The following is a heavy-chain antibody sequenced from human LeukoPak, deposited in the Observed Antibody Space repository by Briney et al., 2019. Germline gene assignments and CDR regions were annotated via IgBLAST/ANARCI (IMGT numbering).Heavy chain of an antibody. V-gene: IGHV1-69*05. J-gene: IGHJ4*02. D-gene: IGHD5-24*01. CDR3: ARSRRAGYNVYYFDS. CDR1: GGTFSSYG. CDR2: IIPIFRTT. Sequence: GASVKVSCKASGGTFSSYGISWVRQAPGQGLEWMGGIIPIFRTTNYAPKFRGRFTITTDESSSTVYMELSSLRSDDTAVYYCARSRRAGYNVYYFDSWGQGTLVTVSS.